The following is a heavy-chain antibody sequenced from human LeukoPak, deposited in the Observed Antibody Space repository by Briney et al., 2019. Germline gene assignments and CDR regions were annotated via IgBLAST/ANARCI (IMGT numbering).Heavy chain of an antibody. V-gene: IGHV1-8*01. CDR3: VRDREGVAISVNYWFAP. J-gene: IGHJ5*02. Sequence: ASVKVSCKATGFTFTNYDINWVRQATGQGLEWMGWMNPINGNTGYAQKFRGRVTMTRDTSISTAYMELRSLTSEDTAVYYCVRDREGVAISVNYWFAPWGQGTLVTVSS. CDR2: MNPINGNT. CDR1: GFTFTNYD. D-gene: IGHD3-10*01.